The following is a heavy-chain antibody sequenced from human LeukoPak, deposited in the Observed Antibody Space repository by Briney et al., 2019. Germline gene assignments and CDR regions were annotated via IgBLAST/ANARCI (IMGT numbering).Heavy chain of an antibody. CDR1: GFTFSSYS. CDR3: AELGITMIGGV. Sequence: GGSLRLSCEASGFTFSSYSMNWVRQAPGKGLEWVSYISSSGSTIYYADSVKGRFTISRDNAKNSLYLQMNSLRAEDTAVYYCAELGITMIGGVWGKGTTVTISS. D-gene: IGHD3-10*02. J-gene: IGHJ6*04. CDR2: ISSSGSTI. V-gene: IGHV3-48*04.